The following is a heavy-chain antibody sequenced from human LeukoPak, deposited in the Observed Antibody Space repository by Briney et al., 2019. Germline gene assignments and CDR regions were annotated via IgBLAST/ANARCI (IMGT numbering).Heavy chain of an antibody. CDR1: GYSISSGYY. CDR3: AGTTVLRFLEWLPSRLNWFDP. V-gene: IGHV4-38-2*01. CDR2: IYHSGST. D-gene: IGHD3-3*01. Sequence: ASETLSLTCAVSGYSISSGYYWGWIRQPTGKGLEWIGSIYHSGSTYYNPSLKSRVTISVDTSKNQFSLKLSSVTAADTAVYYCAGTTVLRFLEWLPSRLNWFDPWGQGTLVTVSS. J-gene: IGHJ5*02.